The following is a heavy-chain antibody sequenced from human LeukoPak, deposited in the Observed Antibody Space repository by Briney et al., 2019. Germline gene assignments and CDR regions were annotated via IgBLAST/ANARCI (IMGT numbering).Heavy chain of an antibody. Sequence: GGSLRLSCAVSGFTVNTYEMHWVRQFPGKGMVWVSYINPDGSSITYADSVKGRFNISRDSGKNTMYLQMNSLRGEDTAVYYCARDLDLSVDVWGQGTTVIVSS. CDR3: ARDLDLSVDV. CDR1: GFTVNTYE. CDR2: INPDGSSI. D-gene: IGHD3/OR15-3a*01. J-gene: IGHJ6*02. V-gene: IGHV3-74*03.